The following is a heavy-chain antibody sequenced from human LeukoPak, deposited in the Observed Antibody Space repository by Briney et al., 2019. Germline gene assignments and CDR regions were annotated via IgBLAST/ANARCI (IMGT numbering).Heavy chain of an antibody. CDR3: ARGSGGDGSGSL. Sequence: SETLSLTCPVSGGSISSYYWSWIRQPPGKGLEWIGYIYYSGSTNYNPSLKSRVTMSVDMSTNQISLKLSSVTAADTAVYYCARGSGGDGSGSLWGRGTLVTVSS. CDR1: GGSISSYY. D-gene: IGHD3-10*01. V-gene: IGHV4-59*01. CDR2: IYYSGST. J-gene: IGHJ4*02.